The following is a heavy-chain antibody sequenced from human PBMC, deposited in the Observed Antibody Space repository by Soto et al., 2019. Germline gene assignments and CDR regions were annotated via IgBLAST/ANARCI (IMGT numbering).Heavy chain of an antibody. CDR3: ARIADCSTTSCSFPSRFHVRGYYYYYGLDV. CDR2: ISAYNGNS. J-gene: IGHJ6*02. CDR1: AYTFTSYG. V-gene: IGHV1-18*01. D-gene: IGHD2-2*01. Sequence: GASVKVSCKASAYTFTSYGISWVLQAPGQGLEWVGWISAYNGNSNYAQKYQGRVTMTTDTSTSTAYMELSSLRSDDTAVYYCARIADCSTTSCSFPSRFHVRGYYYYYGLDVWGQGTTVTVS.